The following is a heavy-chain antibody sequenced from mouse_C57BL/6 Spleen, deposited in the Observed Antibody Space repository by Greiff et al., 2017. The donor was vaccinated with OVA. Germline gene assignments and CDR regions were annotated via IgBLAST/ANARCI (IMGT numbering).Heavy chain of an antibody. J-gene: IGHJ2*01. CDR1: GYAFSSSW. CDR3: ARNWDDGY. V-gene: IGHV1-82*01. Sequence: VQLQQSGPELVKPGASVKISYKASGYAFSSSWMNWVKQRPGKGLEWIGRIYPGDGDTNYNGKFKGKATLTADKSSSTAYMQLSSLTSEDSAVYFCARNWDDGYWGQGTTLTVSS. D-gene: IGHD4-1*01. CDR2: IYPGDGDT.